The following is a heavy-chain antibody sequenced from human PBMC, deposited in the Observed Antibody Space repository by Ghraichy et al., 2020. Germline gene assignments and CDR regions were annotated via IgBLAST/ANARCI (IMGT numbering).Heavy chain of an antibody. D-gene: IGHD3-3*01. V-gene: IGHV4-4*07. CDR1: GGSISSYY. CDR3: ARDGGFYGMDV. Sequence: GSLRLSCTVSGGSISSYYWSWIRQPAGKGLEWIGRIYSSGRTNYNPSLMGRVTMSVDTSKNQFSLRLTSVTAADTAVYYCARDGGFYGMDVWGQGTTVTVSS. J-gene: IGHJ6*02. CDR2: IYSSGRT.